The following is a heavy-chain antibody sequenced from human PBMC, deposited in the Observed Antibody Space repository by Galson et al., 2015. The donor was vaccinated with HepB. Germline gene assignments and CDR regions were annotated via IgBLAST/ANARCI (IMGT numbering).Heavy chain of an antibody. CDR3: ARDHSGSYFGYFDY. J-gene: IGHJ4*02. D-gene: IGHD1-26*01. CDR2: INPNSGGT. V-gene: IGHV1-2*02. CDR1: GYTFTGYY. Sequence: SVKVSCKASGYTFTGYYMHRVRQAPGQGLEWMGWINPNSGGTNYAQKFQGRVTMTRDTSISTAYMELSRLRSDDTAVYYCARDHSGSYFGYFDYWGQGTLVTVSS.